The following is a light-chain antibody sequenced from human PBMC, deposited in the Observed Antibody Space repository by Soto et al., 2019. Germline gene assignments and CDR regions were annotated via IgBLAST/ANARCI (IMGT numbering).Light chain of an antibody. CDR2: EAS. CDR1: QSISDS. CDR3: QQYNGYWT. V-gene: IGKV1-5*03. J-gene: IGKJ1*01. Sequence: DIQMTQSPSTLSASVGDRVTITCRASQSISDSLAWYQQKPGNAPKLLFYEASSLKSGVPSRFSGSRSGKEYTPTISSLQPDDFATYYCQQYNGYWTFGQGTKVEIK.